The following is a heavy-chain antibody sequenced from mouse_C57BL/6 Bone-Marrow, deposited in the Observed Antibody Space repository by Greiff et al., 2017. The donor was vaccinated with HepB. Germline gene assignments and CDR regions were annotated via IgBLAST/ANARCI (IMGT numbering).Heavy chain of an antibody. V-gene: IGHV1-80*01. J-gene: IGHJ2*01. D-gene: IGHD2-2*01. CDR3: ARWSGYDVYFDY. CDR2: IYPGDGDT. CDR1: GYAFSSYW. Sequence: QVQLKQSGAELVKPGASVKISCKASGYAFSSYWMNWVKQRPGKGLEWIGQIYPGDGDTNYNGKFKGKATLTADKSSSTAYMQLSSLTSEDSAVYFCARWSGYDVYFDYWGQGTTLTVSS.